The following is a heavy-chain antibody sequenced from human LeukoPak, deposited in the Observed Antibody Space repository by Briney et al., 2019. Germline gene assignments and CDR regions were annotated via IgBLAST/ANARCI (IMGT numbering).Heavy chain of an antibody. V-gene: IGHV3-9*01. CDR1: GFAFDDYA. CDR2: LSWNSDNI. J-gene: IGHJ2*01. Sequence: PAGGSLRLSCTASGFAFDDYAMHWVRQTPGKGLELVSGLSWNSDNIAYAESVKGRFTISRNNANNSLHLRMNNLRPEDTALYFCAKGFGSGTRWYFDVWGRGTLVSVSS. CDR3: AKGFGSGTRWYFDV. D-gene: IGHD3-10*01.